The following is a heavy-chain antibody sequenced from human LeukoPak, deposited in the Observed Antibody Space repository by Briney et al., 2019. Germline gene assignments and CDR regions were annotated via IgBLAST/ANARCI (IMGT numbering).Heavy chain of an antibody. V-gene: IGHV3-7*04. J-gene: IGHJ3*02. D-gene: IGHD6-13*01. Sequence: GGSLRLSCAASGFTFSGYWMSWVRQAPGKGLEWVANIKQDGSERYYVDSVKGRFTISRDNAKNSLFLQMNSLRAEDTAVYYCARDWQWQQLDGDAFDIWGQGTMVTVSS. CDR3: ARDWQWQQLDGDAFDI. CDR1: GFTFSGYW. CDR2: IKQDGSER.